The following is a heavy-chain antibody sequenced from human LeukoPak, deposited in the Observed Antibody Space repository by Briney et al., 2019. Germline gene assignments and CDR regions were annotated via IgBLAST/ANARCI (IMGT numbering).Heavy chain of an antibody. Sequence: PSETLSLACTVSGGSISGYYWSWIRQPPGKGLKWIGYIYYSGSTNYNPSLKSRVTISVDTSKNQFSLKLSSVTAADTAVYYCARRGDGYNPFDYWGQGTLVTVSS. CDR3: ARRGDGYNPFDY. D-gene: IGHD5-24*01. CDR1: GGSISGYY. V-gene: IGHV4-59*08. J-gene: IGHJ4*02. CDR2: IYYSGST.